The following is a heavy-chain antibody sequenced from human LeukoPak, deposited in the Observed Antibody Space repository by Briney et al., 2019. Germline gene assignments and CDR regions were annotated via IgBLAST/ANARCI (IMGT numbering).Heavy chain of an antibody. J-gene: IGHJ4*02. Sequence: TGGSLRLSCAASGFTFSSYAMHWVRQAPGKGLEWVAVISYDGSSKYYADSVKGRFTISRDNSKNTLYLQMNSLRAEDTAVYYCARESTVTPFDYWGQGTLVTVSS. D-gene: IGHD4-17*01. CDR2: ISYDGSSK. CDR1: GFTFSSYA. CDR3: ARESTVTPFDY. V-gene: IGHV3-30*04.